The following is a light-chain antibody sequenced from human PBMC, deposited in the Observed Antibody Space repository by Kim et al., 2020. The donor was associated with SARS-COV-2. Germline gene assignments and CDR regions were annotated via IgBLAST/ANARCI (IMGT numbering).Light chain of an antibody. V-gene: IGLV3-9*01. J-gene: IGLJ2*01. CDR3: QVWDGRAVV. Sequence: SYELTQPLSVSVALGQTARMTCGGDSIENRNVHWYQQRPGQAPILLIYRDSKRPSGIPERVSGSNSGNTATLTISGVQAGDEADYYCQVWDGRAVVFGGGTQLTVL. CDR2: RDS. CDR1: SIENRN.